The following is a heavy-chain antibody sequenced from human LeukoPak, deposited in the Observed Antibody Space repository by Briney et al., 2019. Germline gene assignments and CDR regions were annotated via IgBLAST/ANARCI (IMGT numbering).Heavy chain of an antibody. J-gene: IGHJ4*02. CDR1: GFTVSNNY. CDR2: IYAGGST. V-gene: IGHV3-66*01. Sequence: GGSLRLSCAASGFTVSNNYMSWVRQAPGKGPEWVSVIYAGGSTYYADSVKGRFTISRDNSKNILYLQMNSLRAEDTAVYYCASRRGYSYGIDYWGQGTLVTVSS. CDR3: ASRRGYSYGIDY. D-gene: IGHD5-18*01.